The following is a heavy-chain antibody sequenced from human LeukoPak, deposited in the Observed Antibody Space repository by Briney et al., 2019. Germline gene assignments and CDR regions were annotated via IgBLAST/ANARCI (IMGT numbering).Heavy chain of an antibody. D-gene: IGHD6-13*01. V-gene: IGHV3-7*01. CDR1: GFTFSSYW. CDR2: IKEDGNEK. Sequence: GGSLRLSCAATGFTFSSYWISWVRQAPGKGLEWVANIKEDGNEKYYVDSVKGRFTISRDNAKNSLYLQMNSLRAEDTAVYYCARGIAAAATFDFWGQGTPVTVSS. CDR3: ARGIAAAATFDF. J-gene: IGHJ4*02.